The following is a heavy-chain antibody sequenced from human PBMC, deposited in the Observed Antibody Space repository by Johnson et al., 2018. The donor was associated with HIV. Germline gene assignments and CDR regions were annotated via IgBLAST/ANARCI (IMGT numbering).Heavy chain of an antibody. Sequence: SSYDMHWVRQATGKGLEWVSAIGTAGDTYYPGSVKGRFTISRENAKNSLYLQMNSLRAGDTAVYYCAKSPAKDHGGNSGAFDIWGQGTMVTVSS. CDR1: SSYD. D-gene: IGHD4-23*01. V-gene: IGHV3-13*01. J-gene: IGHJ3*02. CDR3: AKSPAKDHGGNSGAFDI. CDR2: IGTAGDT.